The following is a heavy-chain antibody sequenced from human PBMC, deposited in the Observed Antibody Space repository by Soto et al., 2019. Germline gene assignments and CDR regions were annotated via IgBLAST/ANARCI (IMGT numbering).Heavy chain of an antibody. CDR2: ISYDGSNK. D-gene: IGHD6-6*01. Sequence: QVQLVESGGGVVQPGRSLKLSCAASGFTFSSYGMHWVRQAPGKGLEGVAVISYDGSNKYYADSVKGRFTISRDNSKNTLYLQMNSLRAEDTAVYYCAKDQVAAHLYYYYYGMDVWGQGTTVTVSS. CDR3: AKDQVAAHLYYYYYGMDV. V-gene: IGHV3-30*18. J-gene: IGHJ6*02. CDR1: GFTFSSYG.